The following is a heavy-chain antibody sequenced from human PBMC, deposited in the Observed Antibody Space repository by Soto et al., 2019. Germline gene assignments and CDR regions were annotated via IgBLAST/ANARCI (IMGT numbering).Heavy chain of an antibody. CDR2: IWYDGSNK. D-gene: IGHD4-4*01. Sequence: GGSLRLSCAASGFTFSSYGMHWVRQAPGKGLEWVAVIWYDGSNKYYADSVKGRFTISRDNSKNTLYLQMNSLRAEDTAVYYCARDHDYSNYYYYYGMDVWGQGTTVTVSS. CDR1: GFTFSSYG. V-gene: IGHV3-33*01. J-gene: IGHJ6*02. CDR3: ARDHDYSNYYYYYGMDV.